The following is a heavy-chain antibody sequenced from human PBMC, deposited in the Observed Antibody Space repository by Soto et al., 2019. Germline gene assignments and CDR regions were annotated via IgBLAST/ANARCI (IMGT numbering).Heavy chain of an antibody. V-gene: IGHV1-69*13. J-gene: IGHJ6*02. D-gene: IGHD3-10*01. CDR2: IIPIFGTA. CDR3: ARGYYYGSGSYYNRSYYGMDV. CDR1: GGTFSSYA. Sequence: SVKVSCKASGGTFSSYAISWVRQAPGQGLEWMGGIIPIFGTANYAQKFQGRVTITADESTSTAYMELSSLRSEDTAVYYCARGYYYGSGSYYNRSYYGMDVWGQGTTVTVSS.